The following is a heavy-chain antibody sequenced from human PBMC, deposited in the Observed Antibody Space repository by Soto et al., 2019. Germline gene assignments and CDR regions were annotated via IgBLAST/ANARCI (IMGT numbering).Heavy chain of an antibody. J-gene: IGHJ6*04. V-gene: IGHV3-13*01. Sequence: LRLSCAASGFTFSSYDMHWVRQATGKGLEWVSAIGTAGDTYYPGSVKGRFTISRENSKNSLYLQMNSLRAGDTAVYYCARAARPRYYYSYGMDVGGKGTTLTSPQ. D-gene: IGHD6-6*01. CDR2: IGTAGDT. CDR3: ARAARPRYYYSYGMDV. CDR1: GFTFSSYD.